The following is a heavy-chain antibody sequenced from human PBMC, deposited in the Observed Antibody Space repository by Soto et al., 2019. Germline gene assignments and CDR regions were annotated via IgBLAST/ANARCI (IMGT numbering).Heavy chain of an antibody. D-gene: IGHD6-6*01. J-gene: IGHJ6*03. Sequence: SETLSLTCTVSGGSISSYYWSWIRQPPGKGLEWIGYIYYSGSTNYNPSLKSRVTISVDTSKNQFSLKLSSVTAADTAVYYCARERYSSSSVDYYYMDVWGKGTTVTVSS. CDR1: GGSISSYY. CDR2: IYYSGST. V-gene: IGHV4-59*12. CDR3: ARERYSSSSVDYYYMDV.